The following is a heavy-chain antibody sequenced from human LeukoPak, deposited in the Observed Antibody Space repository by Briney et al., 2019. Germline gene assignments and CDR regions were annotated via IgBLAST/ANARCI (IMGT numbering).Heavy chain of an antibody. D-gene: IGHD3-10*01. J-gene: IGHJ4*02. Sequence: PGGSLRLSCAASGFNFRNYAMHWVRQAPGKGLEYGSAMSVVTDRTFYADAVMGRFTISRDNSANTLYLQLRSLSPEDTAVYYCARPARGSGIQDGFHSWGQGTLAPVSS. V-gene: IGHV3-64D*06. CDR1: GFNFRNYA. CDR2: MSVVTDRT. CDR3: ARPARGSGIQDGFHS.